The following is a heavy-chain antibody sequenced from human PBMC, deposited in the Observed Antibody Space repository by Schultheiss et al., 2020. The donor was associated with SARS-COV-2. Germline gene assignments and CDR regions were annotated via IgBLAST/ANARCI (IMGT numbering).Heavy chain of an antibody. CDR1: GGSISSGDYY. D-gene: IGHD3-22*01. CDR2: IYYSGST. V-gene: IGHV4-30-4*01. CDR3: ARASYYYDSSGYYLDP. Sequence: SETLSLTCTVSGGSISSGDYYWSWIRQPPGKGLEWIGYIYYSGSTYYNPSLKSRVTISVDTSKNQFSLKLSSVTAADTAVYYCARASYYYDSSGYYLDPWGQGTLVTVSS. J-gene: IGHJ5*02.